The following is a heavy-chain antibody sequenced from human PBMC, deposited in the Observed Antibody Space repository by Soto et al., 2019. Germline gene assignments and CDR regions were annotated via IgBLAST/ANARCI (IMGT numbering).Heavy chain of an antibody. CDR3: ARDPYYGSSGYYAY. CDR2: ISYDGSNK. D-gene: IGHD3-22*01. CDR1: GFTFSSYA. V-gene: IGHV3-30-3*01. Sequence: GSLRLSCAASGFTFSSYAMHWVRQAPGKGLEWVAVISYDGSNKYYADSVKGRFTISRDNSKNTLYLQMNSLRAEDTAVYYCARDPYYGSSGYYAYWGQGTLVTVSS. J-gene: IGHJ4*02.